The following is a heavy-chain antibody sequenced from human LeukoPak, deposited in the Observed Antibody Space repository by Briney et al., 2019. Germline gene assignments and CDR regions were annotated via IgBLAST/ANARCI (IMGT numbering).Heavy chain of an antibody. V-gene: IGHV3-64D*09. CDR1: GFTFNSYA. CDR2: ISSNGGST. CDR3: VKCLPPFYYYGMDV. Sequence: PGGSLRLSCSASGFTFNSYAMHWVRQGPAKGLEYVSAISSNGGSTYYADSVKGRFTISRDNSKNTLYLQMTSLRAEDTAVYYCVKCLPPFYYYGMDVWGQGNTVTVSS. J-gene: IGHJ6*02.